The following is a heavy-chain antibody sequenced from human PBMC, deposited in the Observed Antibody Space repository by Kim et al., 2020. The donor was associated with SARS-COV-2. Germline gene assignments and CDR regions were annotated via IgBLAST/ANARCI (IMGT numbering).Heavy chain of an antibody. V-gene: IGHV1-2*06. CDR2: INPNSGGT. Sequence: ASVKVSCKASGYTFTGYYMHWVRQAPGQGLEWMGRINPNSGGTNYAQKFQGRVTMTRDTSISTAYMELSRLRSDDTAVYFCARWMYSSGWYFDYWGQGTLVTVSS. CDR3: ARWMYSSGWYFDY. J-gene: IGHJ4*02. CDR1: GYTFTGYY. D-gene: IGHD6-19*01.